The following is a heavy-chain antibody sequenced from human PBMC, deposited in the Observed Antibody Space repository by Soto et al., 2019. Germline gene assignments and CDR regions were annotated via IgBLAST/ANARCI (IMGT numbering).Heavy chain of an antibody. CDR2: IIPIFGTA. D-gene: IGHD3-22*01. V-gene: IGHV1-69*06. J-gene: IGHJ6*02. CDR3: ARARITMIVLVITSDGIDV. CDR1: GGTFSSYA. Sequence: SVKVSCKASGGTFSSYAISWVRQAPGQGLEWMGGIIPIFGTANYAQKFQGRVTITADKSTSTAYMELSSLRSEDTAVYYCARARITMIVLVITSDGIDVWGQGTTVTVSS.